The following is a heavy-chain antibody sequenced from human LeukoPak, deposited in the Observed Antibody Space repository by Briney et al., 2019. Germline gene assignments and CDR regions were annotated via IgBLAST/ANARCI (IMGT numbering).Heavy chain of an antibody. CDR2: ISYDGSNK. J-gene: IGHJ4*02. CDR3: ARDPRLSYYDSSGYSVYFDY. D-gene: IGHD3-22*01. V-gene: IGHV3-30-3*01. Sequence: PGRSLRLSCAVSVFTFSSYDMHWVRQAPGKGLEWMAVISYDGSNKYYADSVKGRFTISRDNSKNTLYLQMNSLRAEDTAVYYCARDPRLSYYDSSGYSVYFDYWGQGTLVTVSS. CDR1: VFTFSSYD.